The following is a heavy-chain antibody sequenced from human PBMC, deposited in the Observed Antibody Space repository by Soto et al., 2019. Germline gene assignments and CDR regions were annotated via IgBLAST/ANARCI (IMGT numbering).Heavy chain of an antibody. CDR3: ARARSTVTQRDY. J-gene: IGHJ4*02. Sequence: QVQLVQSGAEVKKPGASVKVSCKASGYTFTSYYMHWVRQAPGQGLEWMGIINPSGGSTSYAQKFQGRVTMTRDTSTSTVYMELSSLRSGDTAVYYCARARSTVTQRDYWGQGTLVTVSS. CDR1: GYTFTSYY. V-gene: IGHV1-46*03. D-gene: IGHD4-17*01. CDR2: INPSGGST.